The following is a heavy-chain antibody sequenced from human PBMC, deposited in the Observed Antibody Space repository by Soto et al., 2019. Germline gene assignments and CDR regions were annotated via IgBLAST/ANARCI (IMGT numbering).Heavy chain of an antibody. D-gene: IGHD1-26*01. Sequence: EVQLVESGGSLVQPGGSLRLSCAASGFTLSSYWMHWVRQAPGKGLVWVSGINRDGSRRNYADSVKGRFTISRDNDKKTLFLQLNSLRAEETALYYCARGRLAKSYYTLGYWGQGTLVTVSS. V-gene: IGHV3-74*01. CDR2: INRDGSRR. CDR3: ARGRLAKSYYTLGY. CDR1: GFTLSSYW. J-gene: IGHJ4*02.